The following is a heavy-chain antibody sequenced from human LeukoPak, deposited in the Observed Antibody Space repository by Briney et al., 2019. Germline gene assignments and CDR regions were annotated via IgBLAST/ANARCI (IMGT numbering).Heavy chain of an antibody. J-gene: IGHJ4*02. D-gene: IGHD6-19*01. V-gene: IGHV3-30*02. CDR2: IRYDGSNK. CDR1: GFTFSSYG. CDR3: AKAGSGWSRVIYFDY. Sequence: GGSLRLSWAASGFTFSSYGMHWVRQAPGNGLEWVAFIRYDGSNKYYAGSVKGRFTIYRDNSKTTLYLQMNRLRAEDTAVYYCAKAGSGWSRVIYFDYWGQGTLVTVSS.